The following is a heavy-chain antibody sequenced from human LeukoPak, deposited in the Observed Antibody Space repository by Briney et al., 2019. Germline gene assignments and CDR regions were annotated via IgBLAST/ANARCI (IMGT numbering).Heavy chain of an antibody. D-gene: IGHD2-15*01. CDR2: IYTSGST. V-gene: IGHV4-4*07. J-gene: IGHJ4*02. CDR1: GGSISSYY. Sequence: SETLSLTCTVSGGSISSYYWSWIRQPAGKGLEWIGRIYTSGSTNYNPSLKSRVTMSVDTSKDQFSLKLSSVTAADTAVYYCARAYPYCSGGSCRYYFDYWGQGTLVTVSS. CDR3: ARAYPYCSGGSCRYYFDY.